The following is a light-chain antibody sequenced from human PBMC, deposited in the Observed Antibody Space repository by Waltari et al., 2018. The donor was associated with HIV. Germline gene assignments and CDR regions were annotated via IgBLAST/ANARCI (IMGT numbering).Light chain of an antibody. Sequence: DVVMTQSPDALKGSLGGRGTINCKASQSVFSTSNKKSYLAWYQQRPGQTPNLLVYWATTRVSGVPARFSGSGSGTDFTLTINNLQAEDAAIYYCQQYYITPPTFGQGTKVEI. CDR3: QQYYITPPT. V-gene: IGKV4-1*01. CDR2: WAT. J-gene: IGKJ1*01. CDR1: QSVFSTSNKKSY.